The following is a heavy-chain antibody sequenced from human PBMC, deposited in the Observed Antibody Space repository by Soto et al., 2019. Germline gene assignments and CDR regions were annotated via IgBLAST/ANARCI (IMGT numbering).Heavy chain of an antibody. CDR1: GFTFSNYA. CDR3: AKDRDGAAAGPTKAYGMDV. CDR2: ISGRGDST. D-gene: IGHD6-13*01. J-gene: IGHJ6*02. V-gene: IGHV3-23*01. Sequence: EVPLLESGGGLVQPGGSLSFSCAASGFTFSNYAMCWVRQPAGKGMERVSGISGRGDSTYYADSVRGRFTISRDNPQNTLYLQMNSLRAEDTAVYYCAKDRDGAAAGPTKAYGMDVWGQGNTVTVPS.